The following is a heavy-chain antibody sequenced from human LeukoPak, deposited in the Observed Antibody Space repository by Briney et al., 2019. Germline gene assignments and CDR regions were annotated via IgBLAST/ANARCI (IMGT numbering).Heavy chain of an antibody. V-gene: IGHV4-39*07. CDR1: GGSISSGGYY. D-gene: IGHD1-26*01. Sequence: PSETLSLTCTVSGGSISSGGYYWNWIRQPPGKGLEWIGEINHSGSANYTPSLKSRVTISLDTSKNQFSLKLSSVTAADTAVYYCARYSGTYYPAFDIWGQGTMVSVSS. CDR2: INHSGSA. CDR3: ARYSGTYYPAFDI. J-gene: IGHJ3*02.